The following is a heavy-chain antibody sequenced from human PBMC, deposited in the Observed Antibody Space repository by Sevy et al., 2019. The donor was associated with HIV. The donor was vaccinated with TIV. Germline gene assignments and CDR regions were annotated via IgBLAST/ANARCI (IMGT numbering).Heavy chain of an antibody. V-gene: IGHV3-30-3*01. D-gene: IGHD4-17*01. CDR1: GFAFSDYFA. CDR2: ISYDESDK. Sequence: LRLSCAASGFAFSDYFAMHWVRQAPGKGLEWVALISYDESDKYYADSVKGRFTISRDNFKNTLYLQMNSLTTEDTAVYDCARPRANYVDHYFFFAMDVWGQGTTVTVSS. J-gene: IGHJ6*02. CDR3: ARPRANYVDHYFFFAMDV.